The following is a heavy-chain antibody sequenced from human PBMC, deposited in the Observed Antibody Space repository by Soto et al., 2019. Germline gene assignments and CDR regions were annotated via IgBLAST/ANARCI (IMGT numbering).Heavy chain of an antibody. J-gene: IGHJ6*02. CDR3: ACIFSGGYGYGFYYYGMDV. V-gene: IGHV4-39*01. D-gene: IGHD5-18*01. CDR1: GGSISSSSYY. Sequence: SETLSLTCTVSGGSISSSSYYWGWIRQPPGKGLEWIGSIYYSGSTYYNQSLKNRVTISVDTSKNQFSLKLSSVTAADTAVYYCACIFSGGYGYGFYYYGMDVWGQGTTVTVSS. CDR2: IYYSGST.